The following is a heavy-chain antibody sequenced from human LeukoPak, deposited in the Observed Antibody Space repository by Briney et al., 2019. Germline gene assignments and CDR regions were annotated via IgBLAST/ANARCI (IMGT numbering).Heavy chain of an antibody. CDR2: IYTSGST. Sequence: SSETLSLTCTVSGGSISSYYWSWIRQPPGKGLEWIGRIYTSGSTNYNPSLKSRVTISVDTSKNQFSLKLSSVTAADTAVYYCARFIIPYDYGDYFDYWGQGTLVTVSS. J-gene: IGHJ4*02. CDR1: GGSISSYY. D-gene: IGHD4-17*01. V-gene: IGHV4-4*08. CDR3: ARFIIPYDYGDYFDY.